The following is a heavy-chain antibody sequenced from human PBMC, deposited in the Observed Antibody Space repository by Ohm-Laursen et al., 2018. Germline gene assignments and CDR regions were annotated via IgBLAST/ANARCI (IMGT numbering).Heavy chain of an antibody. V-gene: IGHV1-69*10. CDR3: ARDSRGATGV. CDR2: IIPILGIA. Sequence: VKISCKTSGGTFSSYAISWVRQAPGQGLEWMGRIIPILGIANYAQKFQGRVTITADKSTSTAYMELSSLRSEDTAVYYCARDSRGATGVWGQGTLVTVSS. J-gene: IGHJ4*02. CDR1: GGTFSSYA. D-gene: IGHD3-10*01.